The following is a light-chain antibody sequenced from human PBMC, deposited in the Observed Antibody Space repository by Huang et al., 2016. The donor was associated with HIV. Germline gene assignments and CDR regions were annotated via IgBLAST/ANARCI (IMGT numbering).Light chain of an antibody. CDR1: QSINSN. Sequence: EIVMTQSPATLSVSPGERATLSCRASQSINSNLAWYQQKPGQAPRLLINGAATRATGIPARFSGSGSGTEFTLNISSLQSEDFAVYYCQQYNNWPPEYTFGQGTKLEIK. CDR2: GAA. J-gene: IGKJ2*01. V-gene: IGKV3-15*01. CDR3: QQYNNWPPEYT.